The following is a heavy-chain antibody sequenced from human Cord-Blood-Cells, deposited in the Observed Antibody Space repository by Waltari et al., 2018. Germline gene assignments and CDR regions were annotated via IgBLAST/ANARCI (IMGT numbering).Heavy chain of an antibody. CDR2: IIPIFGTA. D-gene: IGHD3-3*01. J-gene: IGHJ6*02. V-gene: IGHV1-69*01. CDR1: GGTFSSYA. CDR3: ARQLPYYDFWSGYYIRGNYYYYGMDV. Sequence: QVQLVQSGAEVKKPGSSVKVSCKASGGTFSSYAISWVRQAPGQGLEWMGGIIPIFGTANYAQKFQGRVTIHAEEATGTAYMELSSLRSEDTAVYYCARQLPYYDFWSGYYIRGNYYYYGMDVWGQGTTVTVSS.